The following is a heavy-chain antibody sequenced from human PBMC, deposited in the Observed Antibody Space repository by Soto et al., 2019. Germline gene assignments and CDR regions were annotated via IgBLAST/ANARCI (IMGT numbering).Heavy chain of an antibody. Sequence: EVRLLESGGGLVQPGGSLRLSCAASGFTFSSYAMSWVRQAPGKGLEWVSAISGSGGSTYYADSVKGRFTISRDNSKNTLYLQMNSLRAEDTAVYYCANQPKGGFYGGNSGGLWGQGTLVTVSS. D-gene: IGHD4-17*01. J-gene: IGHJ4*02. CDR2: ISGSGGST. V-gene: IGHV3-23*01. CDR3: ANQPKGGFYGGNSGGL. CDR1: GFTFSSYA.